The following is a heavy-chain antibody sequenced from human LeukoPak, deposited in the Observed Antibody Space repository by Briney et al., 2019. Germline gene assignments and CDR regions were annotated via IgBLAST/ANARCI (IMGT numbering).Heavy chain of an antibody. V-gene: IGHV4-34*01. Sequence: SETLSLTCAVYGGSFSGYYWSWIRQPPGKGLEWIGEINHSGSTNYNPSLKSRVTISVDTSKNQFSLKLSSVTAADTAVYYCSGYDCSGGSCYRYYYYGMDVWDQGTTVAVSS. CDR1: GGSFSGYY. CDR2: INHSGST. J-gene: IGHJ6*02. D-gene: IGHD2-15*01. CDR3: SGYDCSGGSCYRYYYYGMDV.